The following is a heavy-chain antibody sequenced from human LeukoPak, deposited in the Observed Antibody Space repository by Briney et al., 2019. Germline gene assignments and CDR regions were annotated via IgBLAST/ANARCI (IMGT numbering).Heavy chain of an antibody. V-gene: IGHV3-48*03. D-gene: IGHD3-10*01. CDR3: ARDSSGHGSYYAMDV. J-gene: IGHJ6*02. CDR2: ISSSGSSI. CDR1: GFTFSYYE. Sequence: GGSLRLSCAASGFTFSYYEMNWVRQAPGKGLEWVSYISSSGSSIYYADSVKGRFTISRDNAKNSLYLQMNSLRAEDTAVYHCARDSSGHGSYYAMDVWGQGTTVTVSS.